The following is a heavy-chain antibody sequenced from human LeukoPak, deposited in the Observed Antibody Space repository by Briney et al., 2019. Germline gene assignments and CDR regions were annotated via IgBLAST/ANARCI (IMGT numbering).Heavy chain of an antibody. CDR1: GDSVSSNSAA. D-gene: IGHD6-6*01. CDR3: ARDTGVGWGSSSGAFDI. CDR2: TYYRSKWYN. J-gene: IGHJ3*02. Sequence: SQTLSLTCAISGDSVSSNSAAWNWIRQSPSRGLEWLGRTYYRSKWYNDYAVSVKSRITINPDTSKNQFSLQLNSVTPEDTAVYYCARDTGVGWGSSSGAFDIWGQGTMVTVSS. V-gene: IGHV6-1*01.